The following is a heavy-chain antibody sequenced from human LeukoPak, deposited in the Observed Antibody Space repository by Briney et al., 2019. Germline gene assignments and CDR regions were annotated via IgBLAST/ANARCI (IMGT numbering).Heavy chain of an antibody. CDR1: GYTFTSCG. Sequence: ASVKVSCKASGYTFTSCGISWVQPPPGQGLAWIGWISAYNGNTNKAQKLQGRVTMTTDTSTSTAYMELRSLRSDDTAVYYCARVTTRRMVRGSIWPWGQGTLVTVSS. CDR3: ARVTTRRMVRGSIWP. D-gene: IGHD3-10*01. CDR2: ISAYNGNT. J-gene: IGHJ5*02. V-gene: IGHV1-18*01.